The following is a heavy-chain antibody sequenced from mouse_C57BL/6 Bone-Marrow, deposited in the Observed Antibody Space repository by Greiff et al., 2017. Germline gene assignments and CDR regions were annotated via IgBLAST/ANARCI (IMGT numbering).Heavy chain of an antibody. D-gene: IGHD1-1*01. V-gene: IGHV2-5*01. Sequence: VQLQQSGPGLVQPSQSLSITCTVSGFSLTSYGVHWVRQSPGKGLEWLGVISRGGSTDYNAAFMSRLSITKDNSKSQVFFKMISLQADDTAIYYCAKNRAGSSYDYFDYWGQGTTLTVSS. CDR2: ISRGGST. J-gene: IGHJ2*01. CDR1: GFSLTSYG. CDR3: AKNRAGSSYDYFDY.